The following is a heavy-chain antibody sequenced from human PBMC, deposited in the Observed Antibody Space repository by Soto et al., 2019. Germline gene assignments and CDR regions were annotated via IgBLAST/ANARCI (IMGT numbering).Heavy chain of an antibody. J-gene: IGHJ4*02. CDR2: ISAYNGNT. CDR3: ARDSGYYDRGPPKDY. Sequence: QVQLVQSGAEVKKPGASVKVSCKASGYTFTSYGISWVRQAPGQGLEWMGWISAYNGNTNYAQKLQGRVTRTTDTSTSTAYMELRSLRSDATAVYYCARDSGYYDRGPPKDYWGQGTLVTVSS. D-gene: IGHD3-22*01. V-gene: IGHV1-18*04. CDR1: GYTFTSYG.